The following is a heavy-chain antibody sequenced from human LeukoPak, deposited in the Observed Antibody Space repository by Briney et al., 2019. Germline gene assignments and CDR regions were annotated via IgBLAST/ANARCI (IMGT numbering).Heavy chain of an antibody. J-gene: IGHJ4*02. Sequence: PGGSLRLSCAASGFTFSSYAMSWVRQAPGKGLEWVSAISGSGGSTYYADSVKGRFTISRDNSKNTLYLQMNSLRAEDTAVYYCAKGRFRDWLLHRYYFDYWGQGTLVTVSS. D-gene: IGHD3/OR15-3a*01. V-gene: IGHV3-23*01. CDR2: ISGSGGST. CDR3: AKGRFRDWLLHRYYFDY. CDR1: GFTFSSYA.